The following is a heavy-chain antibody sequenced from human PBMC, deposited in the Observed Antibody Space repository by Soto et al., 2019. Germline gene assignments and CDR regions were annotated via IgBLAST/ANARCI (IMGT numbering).Heavy chain of an antibody. CDR2: ISSSSSYI. J-gene: IGHJ4*02. D-gene: IGHD5-12*01. CDR1: GFTFSSYS. V-gene: IGHV3-21*01. Sequence: PGGSLRLSCAASGFTFSSYSMNWVRQAPGKGLEWVSSISSSSSYIYYADSVKGRFTISRDNAKNSLYLQMNSLRAEDTAVYYCARVIAHSGYDIVTVDYWGQGTPVPVSS. CDR3: ARVIAHSGYDIVTVDY.